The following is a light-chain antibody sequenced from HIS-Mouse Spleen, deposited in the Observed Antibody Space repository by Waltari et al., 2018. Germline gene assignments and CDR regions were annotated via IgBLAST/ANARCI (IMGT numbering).Light chain of an antibody. V-gene: IGLV3-10*01. J-gene: IGLJ2*01. Sequence: SYELTQPPSVSVSPGQTARINCSGAALLKKYAYWYQQKSGQAPVLVIYVHSKRPTGIPERFSGSSSGTMATLTISGAQVEDEADYYCYSTDSSGNHRVFGGGTKLTVL. CDR1: ALLKKY. CDR2: VHS. CDR3: YSTDSSGNHRV.